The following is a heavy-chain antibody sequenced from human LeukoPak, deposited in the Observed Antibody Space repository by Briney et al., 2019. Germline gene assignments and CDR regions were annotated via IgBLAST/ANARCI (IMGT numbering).Heavy chain of an antibody. D-gene: IGHD2-15*01. Sequence: ASVEVSCKASGYTFTGYYVHWVRQAPGQGLEWLGRINPNSGDTNYAQNFHGRVTMTRDTSISTAYMELSRLRSDDTAVYYCARGHPWNRVAATLGSRYSMDVWGKGTTVTISS. V-gene: IGHV1-2*06. J-gene: IGHJ6*03. CDR3: ARGHPWNRVAATLGSRYSMDV. CDR2: INPNSGDT. CDR1: GYTFTGYY.